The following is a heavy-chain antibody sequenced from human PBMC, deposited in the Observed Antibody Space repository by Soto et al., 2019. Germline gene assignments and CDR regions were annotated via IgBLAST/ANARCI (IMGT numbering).Heavy chain of an antibody. D-gene: IGHD4-17*01. J-gene: IGHJ6*02. V-gene: IGHV2-5*02. CDR2: IYWDDDK. Sequence: QITLKESGPTLVKPTQTLTLTCTFSGFSLNTSGVGVGWIRQPPGKALECLALIYWDDDKRYSPSLKTRLTITKDTSNNQGVLTMTNMDPVDTATYYCARDYGYPPHYYFGFDVWGQGTTVTVSS. CDR3: ARDYGYPPHYYFGFDV. CDR1: GFSLNTSGVG.